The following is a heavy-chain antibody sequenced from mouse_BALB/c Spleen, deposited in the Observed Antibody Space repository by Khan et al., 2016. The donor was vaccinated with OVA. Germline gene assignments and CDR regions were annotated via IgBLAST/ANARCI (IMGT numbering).Heavy chain of an antibody. V-gene: IGHV1-4*01. Sequence: QVQLQQSGAELARPGASVKMSCKASGYTFTPYTIHWVKQRPGQGLEWIGYIIPTNDYTNYNQKFKDRATLTAAKSSSTAYMQRSSLTSEDSAVYYCAREGAYYRSDGWFAYWGQGTLVTVSA. CDR1: GYTFTPYT. CDR2: IIPTNDYT. CDR3: AREGAYYRSDGWFAY. J-gene: IGHJ3*01. D-gene: IGHD2-14*01.